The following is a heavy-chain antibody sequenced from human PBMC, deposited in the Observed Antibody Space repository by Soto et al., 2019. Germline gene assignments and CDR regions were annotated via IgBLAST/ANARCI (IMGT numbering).Heavy chain of an antibody. V-gene: IGHV4-59*01. Sequence: SETLSLTYTVSGGSISSYYWSWIRQPPGKGLEWIGYMYNTGSTIYNPSLESRVTISVDTSKNQFSLILNSVTAADTAVYYCARDLWGYCGTDCYPLDVWGPGTTVTVSS. D-gene: IGHD2-21*02. CDR3: ARDLWGYCGTDCYPLDV. J-gene: IGHJ6*02. CDR1: GGSISSYY. CDR2: MYNTGST.